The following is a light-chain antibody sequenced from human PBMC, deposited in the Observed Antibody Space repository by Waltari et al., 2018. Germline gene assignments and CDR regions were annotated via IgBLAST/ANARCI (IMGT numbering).Light chain of an antibody. Sequence: EIVLTQSPGTLSLSPGERATLSCGASQSVSSIYLAWYQQKPGQAPRLLIYGASSRATGIPDRFSGSGSGTDFTLTISRLEPEDFAVYYCQQFGTSPPHITFGPGTKVDIK. V-gene: IGKV3-20*01. J-gene: IGKJ3*01. CDR2: GAS. CDR1: QSVSSIY. CDR3: QQFGTSPPHIT.